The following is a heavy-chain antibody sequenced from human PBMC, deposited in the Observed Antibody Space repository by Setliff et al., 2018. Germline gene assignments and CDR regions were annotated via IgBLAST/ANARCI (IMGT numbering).Heavy chain of an antibody. CDR2: MSPVYGIA. D-gene: IGHD5-12*01. Sequence: GASVKVSCKTSGYAFITFGMSWVRQAPGQGLEWMGWMSPVYGIANYARKFQGRVTLTADTSTTTAYLELTSLRDDDTAVYYCVRGPGPSVVVAIPFDHWSQGSLVTVSS. CDR3: VRGPGPSVVVAIPFDH. CDR1: GYAFITFG. J-gene: IGHJ4*02. V-gene: IGHV1-18*01.